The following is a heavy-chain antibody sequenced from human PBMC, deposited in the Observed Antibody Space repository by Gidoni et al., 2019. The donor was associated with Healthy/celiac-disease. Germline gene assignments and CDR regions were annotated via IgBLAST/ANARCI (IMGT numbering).Heavy chain of an antibody. CDR1: GYTFTGYY. V-gene: IGHV1-2*04. J-gene: IGHJ3*02. CDR3: ARDRSTVPNYDAFDI. CDR2: INPNSGGT. Sequence: QVQLVQSGAEVKKPGASVTVSCKASGYTFTGYYMQWVRQATGQGLEWMGWINPNSGGTNYAQKFQGWVTMTRDTSISTAYMELSRLRSDDTAVYYCARDRSTVPNYDAFDIWGQGTMVTVSS. D-gene: IGHD4-17*01.